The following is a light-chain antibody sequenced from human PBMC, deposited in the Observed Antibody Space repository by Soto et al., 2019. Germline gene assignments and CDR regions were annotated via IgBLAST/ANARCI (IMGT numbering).Light chain of an antibody. CDR2: TNN. CDR3: AAWDDSLNALV. J-gene: IGLJ3*02. CDR1: SSNIGSNA. Sequence: QSVLTQPPSASGTPGQRGTISCSGASSNIGSNAVNWYQQLPGTAPQLLIYTNNERPSGVPDRFSGSKSGTSASLAITGLQSEDEADSHCAAWDDSLNALVFGGGTKLTVL. V-gene: IGLV1-44*01.